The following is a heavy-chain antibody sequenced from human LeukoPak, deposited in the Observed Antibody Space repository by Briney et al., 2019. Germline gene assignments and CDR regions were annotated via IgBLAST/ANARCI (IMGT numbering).Heavy chain of an antibody. V-gene: IGHV3-30*04. Sequence: GGSLRLSCAASGFTFSSYAMHWVRQAPGKGLEWVAVISYDGSNKYYADSVKGRFTISRDNSKNTLYLQMNSLRAEDTAVYYCAGVFYSGITTLDYWGQGTLVTVSS. CDR1: GFTFSSYA. CDR2: ISYDGSNK. CDR3: AGVFYSGITTLDY. D-gene: IGHD1-26*01. J-gene: IGHJ4*02.